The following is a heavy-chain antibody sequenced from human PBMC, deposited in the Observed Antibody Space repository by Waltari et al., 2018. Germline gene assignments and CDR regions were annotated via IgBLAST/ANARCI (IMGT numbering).Heavy chain of an antibody. CDR1: GYTLTELS. CDR2: LYPEDGET. J-gene: IGHJ4*02. Sequence: QVQLVQSGAEVKKPGASVKVSCKVSGYTLTELSMHWVRQAPGKGLEWMGGLYPEDGETIYPPTLQCRVTMTEDTSTDTGYMGLSSLGSEDTAVYYCATGSEWELLDYWGQGTLVTVSS. CDR3: ATGSEWELLDY. V-gene: IGHV1-24*01. D-gene: IGHD1-26*01.